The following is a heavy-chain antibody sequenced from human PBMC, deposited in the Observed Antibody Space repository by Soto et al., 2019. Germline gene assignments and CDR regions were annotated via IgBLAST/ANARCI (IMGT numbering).Heavy chain of an antibody. D-gene: IGHD4-17*01. V-gene: IGHV3-7*05. CDR3: ARDLYGVFDY. CDR2: IKQDGSEN. J-gene: IGHJ4*02. Sequence: EVQLVESGGDLVQPGGSLRLSCAASGFTFSNYYMTWVRQAPGKGLEWVANIKQDGSENYYVDSVRGRFTISRDNAKKSLYLQMNPLRAEDTAVYYCARDLYGVFDYWGQGTLVTVSS. CDR1: GFTFSNYY.